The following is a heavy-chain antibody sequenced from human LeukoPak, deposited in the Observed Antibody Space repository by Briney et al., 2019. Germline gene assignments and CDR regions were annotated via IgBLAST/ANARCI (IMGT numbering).Heavy chain of an antibody. J-gene: IGHJ4*02. Sequence: GGSLRLSCAASGFKFSDHYIDWVRQAPGKGLEWVSAISGSGGSTYYADSVKGRFTISRDNSKNTLYLQMNSLRAEDTAVYYCAKGRYCSGGSCYSSLDYWGQGTLVTVSS. CDR3: AKGRYCSGGSCYSSLDY. CDR2: ISGSGGST. V-gene: IGHV3-23*01. CDR1: GFKFSDHY. D-gene: IGHD2-15*01.